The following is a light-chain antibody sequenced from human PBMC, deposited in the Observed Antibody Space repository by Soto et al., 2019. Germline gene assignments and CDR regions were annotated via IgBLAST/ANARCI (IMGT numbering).Light chain of an antibody. Sequence: DIQMTQSPSTLSASVGDRVTITCRASQTINTWLAWYQQKPGKAPKLLIYDASSLESGVPSRFSGSGSGTESTLTISSLQPDDFATYYCQQYNSYRTFGQGTKVDIK. CDR3: QQYNSYRT. CDR2: DAS. CDR1: QTINTW. J-gene: IGKJ1*01. V-gene: IGKV1-5*01.